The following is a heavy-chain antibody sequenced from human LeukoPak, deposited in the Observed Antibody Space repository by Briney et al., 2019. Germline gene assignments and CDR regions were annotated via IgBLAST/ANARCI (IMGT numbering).Heavy chain of an antibody. CDR3: VRDLDGFEY. Sequence: SETLSLTCTVSGGSISSYYWSWIRQPPGKGLEWIGYIYYSGSTNYNPSLKSRVTISVDTSKNQFSLQLNSVTPEDTAVYYCVRDLDGFEYWGQGTLVTVSS. CDR1: GGSISSYY. V-gene: IGHV4-59*12. CDR2: IYYSGST. J-gene: IGHJ4*02.